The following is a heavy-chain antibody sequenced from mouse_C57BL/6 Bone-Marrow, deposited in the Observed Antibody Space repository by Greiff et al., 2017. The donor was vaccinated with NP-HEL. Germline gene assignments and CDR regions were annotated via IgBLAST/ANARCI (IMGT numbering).Heavy chain of an antibody. J-gene: IGHJ2*01. CDR2: ISDGGSYT. Sequence: EVMLVESGGGLVKPGGSLKLSCAASGFTFSSYAMSWVRQTPEKRLEWVATISDGGSYTYYPDNVKGRFTIARDNAKNNLYLQMSHLKSEDTAMYYCARVDYYYGSSYVGNYWGQGTTLTVSS. D-gene: IGHD1-1*01. CDR1: GFTFSSYA. CDR3: ARVDYYYGSSYVGNY. V-gene: IGHV5-4*03.